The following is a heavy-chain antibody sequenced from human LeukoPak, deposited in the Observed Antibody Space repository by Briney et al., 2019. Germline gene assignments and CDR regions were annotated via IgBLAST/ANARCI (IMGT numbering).Heavy chain of an antibody. CDR1: GYTFTSYG. D-gene: IGHD3-3*01. V-gene: IGHV1-18*01. CDR2: ISAYNGNT. Sequence: ASVKVSCKASGYTFTSYGISWVRQAPGQGLEWMGWISAYNGNTNYAQKLQGRVTMTTVTSTSTAYMELRSLRSDDTAVYYCARDPQRNYDFWSGYYNAYYYYYMDVWGKGTTVTVSS. J-gene: IGHJ6*03. CDR3: ARDPQRNYDFWSGYYNAYYYYYMDV.